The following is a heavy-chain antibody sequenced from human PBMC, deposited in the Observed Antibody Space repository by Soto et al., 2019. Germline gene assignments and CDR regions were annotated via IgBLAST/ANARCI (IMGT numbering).Heavy chain of an antibody. Sequence: EASVKVSCKASGYTFTGYYMHWVRQAPGQGLEWMGWINPNSGGTNYAQKFQGWVTMTRDTSISTAYMELSRLRSDDTAVYYCARESPPRIAAAGTMIGQGYYYGMDVWGQGTTVTVSS. CDR2: INPNSGGT. D-gene: IGHD6-13*01. CDR3: ARESPPRIAAAGTMIGQGYYYGMDV. CDR1: GYTFTGYY. J-gene: IGHJ6*02. V-gene: IGHV1-2*04.